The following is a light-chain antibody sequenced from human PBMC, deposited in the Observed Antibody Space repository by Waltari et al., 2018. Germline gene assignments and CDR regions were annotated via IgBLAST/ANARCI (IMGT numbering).Light chain of an antibody. J-gene: IGKJ5*01. Sequence: DVVMTQSPLSLPVTLGQPASISCRSTQTLVHRDGNTDLIWFQQRPDQSPRCLIYKVSDRDSGVPDRFSGSGSGTDFTLKISRVEAEDVGVYYCMQGTHWPPTFGRGTRLEIQ. CDR2: KVS. CDR3: MQGTHWPPT. V-gene: IGKV2-30*02. CDR1: QTLVHRDGNTD.